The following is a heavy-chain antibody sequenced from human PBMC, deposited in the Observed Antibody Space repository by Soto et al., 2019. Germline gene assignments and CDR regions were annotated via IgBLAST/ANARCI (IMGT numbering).Heavy chain of an antibody. CDR1: GFTFRSYT. V-gene: IGHV3-48*01. D-gene: IGHD4-17*01. J-gene: IGHJ6*03. CDR3: ARGYYGDPVYYYYYMDV. Sequence: GGSLRLSCAASGFTFRSYTMNWVRQAPGKGLEWVSYISSSSSTIYYADSVKGRFTISRDNAKNSLYLQMNSLRGEDTAVYYCARGYYGDPVYYYYYMDVWGKGTTVTVSS. CDR2: ISSSSSTI.